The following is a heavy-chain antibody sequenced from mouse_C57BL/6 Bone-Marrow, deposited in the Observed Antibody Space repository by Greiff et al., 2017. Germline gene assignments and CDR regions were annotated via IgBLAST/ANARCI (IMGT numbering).Heavy chain of an antibody. CDR2: ISSGGSST. D-gene: IGHD4-1*02. V-gene: IGHV5-6*01. CDR1: GFTFSSYG. CDR3: ARPQLGSIDD. J-gene: IGHJ4*01. Sequence: VQLKESGGDLVTPGGSLKLSCAASGFTFSSYGMSWVRQTPDKRLEWVASISSGGSSTYYLDSVKGRFTISRDNAKNTLYLQMSSLKSEDTAMYYCARPQLGSIDDWGQGTSGTVSS.